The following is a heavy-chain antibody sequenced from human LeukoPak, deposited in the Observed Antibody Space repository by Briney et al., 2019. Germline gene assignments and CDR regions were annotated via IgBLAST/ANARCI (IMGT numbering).Heavy chain of an antibody. D-gene: IGHD6-6*01. CDR1: GFTFSTYV. CDR2: TSYDGRNN. J-gene: IGHJ4*02. CDR3: ARVTGGSSYSFDN. V-gene: IGHV3-30*04. Sequence: GGSLRLSCAASGFTFSTYVIYWVRQAPGKGLQWVAVTSYDGRNNDYAGSVKGRFTISRDNSKNTVHLQMNSLRAEDTAVNYCARVTGGSSYSFDNWGQGTRVIVSS.